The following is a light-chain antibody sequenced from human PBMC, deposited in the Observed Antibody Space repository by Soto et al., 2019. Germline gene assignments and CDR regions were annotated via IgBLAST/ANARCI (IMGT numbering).Light chain of an antibody. CDR3: QQYNSYS. Sequence: DIQMTQSPSTLSAAVGDRFTIXWRASQSISNWLAWYQQKPGITXKVLIYHASNLQSGVPSRFSGSGSGTEFTLTISSLQPDDFATYYCQQYNSYSFGQGTKVDIK. V-gene: IGKV1-5*01. J-gene: IGKJ1*01. CDR1: QSISNW. CDR2: HAS.